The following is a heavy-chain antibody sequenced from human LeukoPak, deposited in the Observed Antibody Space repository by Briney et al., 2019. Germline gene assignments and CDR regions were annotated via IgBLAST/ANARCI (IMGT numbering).Heavy chain of an antibody. CDR3: ARASGYHDAFDI. D-gene: IGHD3-9*01. Sequence: GGSLRLSCAASGFTFSSYEMNWVRQAPGKGLDWVSYISTSGSTIYYADSVKGRFTISRDNAKNSLSLQIHSLRAEDTAVYYCARASGYHDAFDIWGQGTMVTVSS. CDR1: GFTFSSYE. V-gene: IGHV3-48*03. CDR2: ISTSGSTI. J-gene: IGHJ3*02.